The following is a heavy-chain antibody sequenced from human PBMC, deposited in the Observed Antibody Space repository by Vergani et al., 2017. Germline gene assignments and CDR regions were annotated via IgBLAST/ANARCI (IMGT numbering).Heavy chain of an antibody. CDR1: GFTSAGYA. Sequence: EVQLEESGGGLVLPGRSLRLSFVAFGFTSAGYAMHWVRPAPGKGLEWGSGISWNSNIIGYADSVKGRFTISRDNAKNSLYLKMNSLRAEDTAVYYCGQVGGGGYYYGLGRNYGMDVWGQGTTVTVSS. D-gene: IGHD3-10*01. CDR2: ISWNSNII. CDR3: GQVGGGGYYYGLGRNYGMDV. V-gene: IGHV3-9*02. J-gene: IGHJ6*02.